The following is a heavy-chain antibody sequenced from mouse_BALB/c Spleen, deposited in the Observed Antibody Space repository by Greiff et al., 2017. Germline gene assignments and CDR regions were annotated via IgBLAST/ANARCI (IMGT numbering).Heavy chain of an antibody. CDR2: ISSGSSTI. V-gene: IGHV5-17*02. Sequence: EVHLVESGGGLVQPGGSRKLSCAASGFTFSSFGMHWVRQAPEKGLEWVAYISSGSSTIYYADTVKGRFTISRDNPKNTLFLQMTSLRSEDTAMYYCARKYEGAMDYWGQGTSVTVSS. D-gene: IGHD2-10*02. CDR3: ARKYEGAMDY. J-gene: IGHJ4*01. CDR1: GFTFSSFG.